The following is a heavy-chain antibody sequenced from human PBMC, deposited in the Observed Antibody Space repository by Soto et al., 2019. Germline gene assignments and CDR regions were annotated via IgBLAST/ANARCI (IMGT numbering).Heavy chain of an antibody. D-gene: IGHD2-15*01. CDR3: VKAAVGKYCTGGSCYFDF. J-gene: IGHJ4*02. Sequence: GGSLRLSCAASGFIFSNYAMSWVRQAPGKGLEWVSSISGTTTWTYYADSVKGRFSISRDNSKNTLYLEMNSLRAEDTAVYYCVKAAVGKYCTGGSCYFDFWGQGTLVTVAS. CDR1: GFIFSNYA. V-gene: IGHV3-23*01. CDR2: ISGTTTWT.